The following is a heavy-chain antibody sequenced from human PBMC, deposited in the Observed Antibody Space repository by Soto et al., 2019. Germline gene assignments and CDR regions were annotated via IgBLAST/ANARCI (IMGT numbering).Heavy chain of an antibody. CDR3: ARASVVVITSAPYYFDC. CDR1: GYTFTSYG. J-gene: IGHJ4*02. Sequence: ASVKVSCKASGYTFTSYGISGVRQAPGQGLEWMGWISAYNGNTNYAQKLQGRVTMTTDTSTSTAYMELRSLRSDDTAVYYCARASVVVITSAPYYFDCWGQGTLVTVSS. CDR2: ISAYNGNT. D-gene: IGHD3-22*01. V-gene: IGHV1-18*04.